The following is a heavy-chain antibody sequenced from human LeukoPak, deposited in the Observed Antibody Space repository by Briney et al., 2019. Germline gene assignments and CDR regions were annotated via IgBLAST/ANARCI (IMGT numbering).Heavy chain of an antibody. CDR1: GGSISTYY. Sequence: PSETLSLTCTLSGGSISTYYWSWIRQPPGKGLEWIGYIYHSGSTNYNPSLKSQVTISVDTSKNQFSLKLSSVTAADTAVYYYARGGGYASPIGYWGQGALVTVSS. CDR2: IYHSGST. J-gene: IGHJ4*02. D-gene: IGHD5-12*01. V-gene: IGHV4-59*01. CDR3: ARGGGYASPIGY.